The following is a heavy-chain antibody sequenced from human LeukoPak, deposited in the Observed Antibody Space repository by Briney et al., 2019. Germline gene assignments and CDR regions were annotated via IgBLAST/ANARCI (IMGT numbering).Heavy chain of an antibody. CDR3: ARHYYYYGMDV. Sequence: GSLRLSCAASGFTFSSYEMNWVRQAPGKGLVWVSRINSDGSSTSYADSVKGRFTISRDNAKNTLYLQMNSLRAEDTAVYYCARHYYYYGMDVWGQGTTVTVSS. V-gene: IGHV3-74*01. CDR2: INSDGSST. CDR1: GFTFSSYE. J-gene: IGHJ6*02.